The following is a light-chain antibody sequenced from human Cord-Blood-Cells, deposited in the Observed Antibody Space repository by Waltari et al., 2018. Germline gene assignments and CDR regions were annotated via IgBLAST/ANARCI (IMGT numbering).Light chain of an antibody. CDR3: QQYNSYSRT. V-gene: IGKV1-5*03. CDR1: QSISSW. Sequence: DIQMTQSPSTLSASVGDRVTITCRASQSISSWLASYQQKPGKAPKPLIYKASSLESGVPSRFRGSGSGTEFTVTISRLQPDDFATYYCQQYNSYSRTFGQGTKVEIK. J-gene: IGKJ1*01. CDR2: KAS.